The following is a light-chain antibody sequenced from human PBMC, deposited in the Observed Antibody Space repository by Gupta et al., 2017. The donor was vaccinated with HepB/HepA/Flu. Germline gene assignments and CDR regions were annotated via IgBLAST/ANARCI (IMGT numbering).Light chain of an antibody. Sequence: QSALTQFASVSGSPGQSITISCTGTSNDVGSYNLVSWYQQHPGKASILIIYDVTNRPSGIANRFSGSKAGHTASLTISGLQAEDEADYYCSSYTVNNNYVFGTGTKVTVL. CDR2: DVT. V-gene: IGLV2-23*02. J-gene: IGLJ1*01. CDR1: SNDVGSYNL. CDR3: SSYTVNNNYV.